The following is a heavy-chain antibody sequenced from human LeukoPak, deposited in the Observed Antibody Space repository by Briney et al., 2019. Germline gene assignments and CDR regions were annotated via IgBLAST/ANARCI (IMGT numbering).Heavy chain of an antibody. CDR2: ISASAGSA. V-gene: IGHV3-23*01. D-gene: IGHD3-10*01. Sequence: GGSLRLSCEVSGFTFSNYAMNWVRQAPGKGLEWVSSISASAGSAVYGDSVKGRFTISRVNAENTLYLQMNSLRADDPAIYYCAKDQRSGEYDYGWGPFDIWGQGTRVTVSS. CDR1: GFTFSNYA. J-gene: IGHJ3*02. CDR3: AKDQRSGEYDYGWGPFDI.